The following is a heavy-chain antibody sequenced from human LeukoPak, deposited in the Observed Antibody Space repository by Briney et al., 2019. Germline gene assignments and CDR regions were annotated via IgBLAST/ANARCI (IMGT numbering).Heavy chain of an antibody. J-gene: IGHJ4*02. D-gene: IGHD3-22*01. CDR3: AKGTSSYYDSSGSDY. CDR2: ISGSGGST. V-gene: IGHV3-23*01. CDR1: GFTFSSYA. Sequence: GGSLRLSCAASGFTFSSYAMSWVRQAPGKGLEWVSAISGSGGSTYYADSVKGRFTISRDNSKNTLYLQMNSLRAEDTAVYYCAKGTSSYYDSSGSDYWGQGTLVTVSS.